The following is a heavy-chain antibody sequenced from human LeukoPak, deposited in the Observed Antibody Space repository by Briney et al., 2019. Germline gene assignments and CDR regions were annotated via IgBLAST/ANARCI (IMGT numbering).Heavy chain of an antibody. Sequence: GGSLRLSCAASGFTFSSYAMHWVRQAPGKGLEWVAVISYDGSNKYYADSVKGRFTISRDNSKNTLYLQMNSLRVEDTAVYYCASSSWSRSNWFDPWGQGTLVTVSS. J-gene: IGHJ5*02. CDR3: ASSSWSRSNWFDP. CDR1: GFTFSSYA. CDR2: ISYDGSNK. V-gene: IGHV3-30-3*01. D-gene: IGHD6-13*01.